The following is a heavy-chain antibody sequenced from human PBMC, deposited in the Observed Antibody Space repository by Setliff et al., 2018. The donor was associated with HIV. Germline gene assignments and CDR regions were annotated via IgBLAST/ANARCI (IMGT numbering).Heavy chain of an antibody. CDR1: GGSISSGGYY. Sequence: NPSETLSLTCSVSGGSISSGGYYWTWIRQHPRKGLEWIGSIFDSGNTYYNPSVKSRLTISLDTSKNQFSLKLNSVTAADTAVYYCAGGPGTTSIDYWAQGTLVTVSS. J-gene: IGHJ4*02. CDR3: AGGPGTTSIDY. D-gene: IGHD1-26*01. V-gene: IGHV4-31*03. CDR2: IFDSGNT.